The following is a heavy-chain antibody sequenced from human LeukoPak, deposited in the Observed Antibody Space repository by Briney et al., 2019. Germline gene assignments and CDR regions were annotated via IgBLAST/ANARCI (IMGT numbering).Heavy chain of an antibody. CDR1: GFTFSSYG. CDR2: ISYDGSNK. V-gene: IGHV3-30*03. D-gene: IGHD2-21*02. Sequence: GGSLRLSCAASGFTFSSYGMHWVRQAPGKGLEWVAVISYDGSNKYYADSVKGRFTISRDNSKNTLYLQMNSLRAEDTAVYYCAREEGYCGGDCSFDYWGQGTLVTVSS. CDR3: AREEGYCGGDCSFDY. J-gene: IGHJ4*02.